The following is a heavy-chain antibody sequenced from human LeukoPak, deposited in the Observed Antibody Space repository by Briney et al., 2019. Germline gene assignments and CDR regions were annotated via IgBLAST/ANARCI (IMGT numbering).Heavy chain of an antibody. CDR1: GYTFTSYA. V-gene: IGHV1-3*01. D-gene: IGHD1-1*01. CDR2: INAGNGNT. J-gene: IGHJ6*02. Sequence: ASVKVSCTASGYTFTSYAMHWVRQAPGQRLEWMGWINAGNGNTKYSQKFQGRVTITRDTSASTAYMELSSLRSEDTAVYYCAREGTTNYYYYGMDVWGQGTTVTVSS. CDR3: AREGTTNYYYYGMDV.